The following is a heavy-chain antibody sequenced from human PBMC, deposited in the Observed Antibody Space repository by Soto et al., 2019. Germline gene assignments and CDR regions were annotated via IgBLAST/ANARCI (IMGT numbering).Heavy chain of an antibody. CDR2: ISSSSYI. Sequence: PXESLRLSCAASGFTFSSYSMNGVRQAAGKGLEWVSSISSSSYIYYADSVKGRFTISRDNAKNSLYLQMNSLRAEDTAVYYCARDSTVGATYDAFDIWGQGTMVTVS. CDR3: ARDSTVGATYDAFDI. CDR1: GFTFSSYS. V-gene: IGHV3-21*01. J-gene: IGHJ3*02. D-gene: IGHD1-26*01.